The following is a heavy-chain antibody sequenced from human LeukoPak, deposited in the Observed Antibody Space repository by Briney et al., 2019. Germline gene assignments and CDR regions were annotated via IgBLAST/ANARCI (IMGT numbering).Heavy chain of an antibody. Sequence: QPGGSLRLSCATSGFTFSSNWMSWVRHVPGRGLDWAANIKPDGSAEYYAASVKGRFTVSRDNAKNSLYLQMNSLRVEDTAVYYCARANNSSWHNWGQGTLVTVSS. CDR3: ARANNSSWHN. D-gene: IGHD6-13*01. CDR2: IKPDGSAE. V-gene: IGHV3-7*01. J-gene: IGHJ4*02. CDR1: GFTFSSNW.